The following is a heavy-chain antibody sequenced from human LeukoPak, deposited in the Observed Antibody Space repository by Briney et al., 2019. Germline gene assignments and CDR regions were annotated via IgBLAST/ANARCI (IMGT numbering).Heavy chain of an antibody. V-gene: IGHV4-34*01. CDR3: ASSVITDAFDI. J-gene: IGHJ3*02. D-gene: IGHD3-22*01. CDR2: INHSGST. Sequence: SETLSLTCAVYGGSFSGYYWSWIRQPPGQGLEWIGEINHSGSTNYNPSLKSRVTISVDTSKNQFSLKLSSVTAADTAVYYCASSVITDAFDIWGQGTMVTVSS. CDR1: GGSFSGYY.